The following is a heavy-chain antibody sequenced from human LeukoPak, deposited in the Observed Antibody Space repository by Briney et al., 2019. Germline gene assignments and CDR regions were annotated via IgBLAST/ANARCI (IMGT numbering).Heavy chain of an antibody. D-gene: IGHD3-10*01. V-gene: IGHV4-59*01. Sequence: ASETLSLTCTVSGGSISSYYWSWIRQPPGKGLEWIGNIYYSGDINYNPSLKSRVTISMDTSRNQFSLKLRSVTAADTAVFYCARESGMNAFDFWGQGTVVTVSS. CDR2: IYYSGDI. CDR3: ARESGMNAFDF. J-gene: IGHJ3*01. CDR1: GGSISSYY.